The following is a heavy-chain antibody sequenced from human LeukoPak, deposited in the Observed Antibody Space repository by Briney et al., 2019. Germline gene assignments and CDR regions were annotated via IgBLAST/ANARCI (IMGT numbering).Heavy chain of an antibody. D-gene: IGHD4-11*01. Sequence: SETLSLTCTVSGDSISSSHYYWGWIRQSPGKGLEWIGSIYSGGETHYNPSLNSRVTIFLDTSKNRFSLNLISVTTTDTAVYYCVRDYSNFVQGDWGQGTLVTVSS. J-gene: IGHJ4*02. CDR2: IYSGGET. V-gene: IGHV4-39*02. CDR1: GDSISSSHYY. CDR3: VRDYSNFVQGD.